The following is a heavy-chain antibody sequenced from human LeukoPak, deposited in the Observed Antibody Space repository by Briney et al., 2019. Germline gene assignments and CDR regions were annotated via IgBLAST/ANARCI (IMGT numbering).Heavy chain of an antibody. J-gene: IGHJ4*02. CDR3: ARLRFDFWSGYTHPYFDY. CDR2: IYYSGTT. V-gene: IGHV4-39*01. Sequence: SETLSLACTVSGGSISSSSYSWGWIRQPPGKGLEWIGSIYYSGTTYYNPSLKSRVTISVDTSKIQFSLKLSSVAATDTAVYFCARLRFDFWSGYTHPYFDYWGQGTLVTVSS. D-gene: IGHD3-3*01. CDR1: GGSISSSSYS.